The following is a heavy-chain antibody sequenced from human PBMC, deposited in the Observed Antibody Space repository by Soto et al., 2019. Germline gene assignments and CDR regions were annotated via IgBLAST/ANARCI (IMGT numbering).Heavy chain of an antibody. Sequence: QVQLQESGPGLVKPSQTLSLTCTDSGASISSPSYYWNWIRHHPAKGLEWIGYIYYRGATYFNPSLKGRVSISIDTSKSQFSLNLTSVSAADTAVYYCARGLGAGKGSYFDVWGQGTLVTVSS. CDR1: GASISSPSYY. CDR3: ARGLGAGKGSYFDV. V-gene: IGHV4-31*03. CDR2: IYYRGAT. J-gene: IGHJ4*02.